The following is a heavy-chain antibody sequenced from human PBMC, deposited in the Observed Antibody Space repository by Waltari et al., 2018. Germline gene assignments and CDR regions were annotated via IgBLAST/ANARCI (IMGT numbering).Heavy chain of an antibody. J-gene: IGHJ4*01. CDR2: IKHDGSET. CDR1: GFTFTSYW. V-gene: IGHV3-7*01. CDR3: ARQVGTTTRFDY. D-gene: IGHD1-26*01. Sequence: EVQLVESGGGLVQPGGSLRLSCAASGFTFTSYWMSWVRQAPGKGLEWVANIKHDGSETYYVDSVKGRFTSARDNAKNSLYLKMNSMRAEDTAVYYCARQVGTTTRFDYWGHGTLVTVSS.